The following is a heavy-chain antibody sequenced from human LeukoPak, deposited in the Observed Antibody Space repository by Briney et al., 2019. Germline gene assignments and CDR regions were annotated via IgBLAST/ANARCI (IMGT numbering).Heavy chain of an antibody. V-gene: IGHV4-39*01. D-gene: IGHD5-18*01. CDR2: IYYSGST. CDR1: GGSISSSSYY. Sequence: PSETLSLTCTVSGGSISSSSYYWGWIRQPPGKGLEWIGSIYYSGSTYYNPSLKSRVTISVDTSKNQFSLKLSSVTAADTAVYYCARQDTAMVTTMGGAAAGTVDYWGQGTLVTVSS. CDR3: ARQDTAMVTTMGGAAAGTVDY. J-gene: IGHJ4*02.